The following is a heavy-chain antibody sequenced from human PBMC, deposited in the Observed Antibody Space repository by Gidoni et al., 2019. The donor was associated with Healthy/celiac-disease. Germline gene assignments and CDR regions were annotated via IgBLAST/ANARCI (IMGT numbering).Heavy chain of an antibody. CDR2: IKSKTDGGTT. CDR1: GFTFSNAC. V-gene: IGHV3-15*07. D-gene: IGHD6-13*01. CDR3: TTDFGVAAAGPEFDY. Sequence: EVQLVESGGGLVKPGGSLRLSCAASGFTFSNACMNWVRQAPGKGLEWVGRIKSKTDGGTTDYAAPVKGRLTISRDDSKNTLYLQMNSLKTEDTAVYYCTTDFGVAAAGPEFDYWGQGTLVTVSS. J-gene: IGHJ4*02.